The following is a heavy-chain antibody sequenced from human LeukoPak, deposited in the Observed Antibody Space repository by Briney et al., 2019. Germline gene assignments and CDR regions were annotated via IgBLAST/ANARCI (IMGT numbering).Heavy chain of an antibody. CDR1: GFTVSSNY. V-gene: IGHV3-66*01. D-gene: IGHD3-10*01. Sequence: GGSLRLSCAASGFTVSSNYMSWVRQAPGKGLGWVSVIYSGGSTDYAGSVKGRFTISRDNSKNTLYLQMNSLRAEDTAVYYCAREGSGQYYFDYWGQGTLVTVSS. CDR2: IYSGGST. J-gene: IGHJ4*02. CDR3: AREGSGQYYFDY.